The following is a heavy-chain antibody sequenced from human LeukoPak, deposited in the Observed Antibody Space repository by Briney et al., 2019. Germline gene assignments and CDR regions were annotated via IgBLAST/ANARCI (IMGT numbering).Heavy chain of an antibody. CDR2: INAGNGNT. V-gene: IGHV1-3*01. CDR1: GYTFTSYA. CDR3: ARAGVFGVVINYYYYGMDV. D-gene: IGHD3-3*01. J-gene: IGHJ6*02. Sequence: ASVKVSCKASGYTFTSYAMHWVRQAPGQRLEWMGWINAGNGNTKYSQKFQGRVTITRDTSASTAYMGLSSLRSEDTAVYYCARAGVFGVVINYYYYGMDVWGQGTTVTVSS.